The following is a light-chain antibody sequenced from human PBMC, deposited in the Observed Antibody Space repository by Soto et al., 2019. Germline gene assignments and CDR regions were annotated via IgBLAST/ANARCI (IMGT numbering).Light chain of an antibody. V-gene: IGKV1-9*01. Sequence: DIQLTQSQSFLSASVGDRVTITCRASQDINSYVAWYQQKPGKAPRSLIYVASTLQSGVPSRFSGSGSGTEFTLTISSLQPEDFATYHCQQLKSYPLTFGGGTKVDSK. CDR3: QQLKSYPLT. CDR2: VAS. CDR1: QDINSY. J-gene: IGKJ4*01.